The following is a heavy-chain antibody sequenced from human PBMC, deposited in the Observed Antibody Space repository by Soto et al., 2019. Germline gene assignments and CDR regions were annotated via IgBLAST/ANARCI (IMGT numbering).Heavy chain of an antibody. CDR2: ISASGGST. CDR1: GFTFSSYA. D-gene: IGHD3-16*01. CDR3: AKGRGSRTAEYFKH. J-gene: IGHJ1*01. V-gene: IGHV3-23*01. Sequence: GGSLRLSCAASGFTFSSYAMSWVRQAPGKGLEWVSGISASGGSTYDADSVKGRFTIARDNSKNTLFLQMNSLRAEDTAIYYCAKGRGSRTAEYFKHWGQGTLVTVSS.